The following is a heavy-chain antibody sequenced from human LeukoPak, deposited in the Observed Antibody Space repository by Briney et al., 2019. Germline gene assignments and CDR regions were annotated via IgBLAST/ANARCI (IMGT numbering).Heavy chain of an antibody. CDR2: IQYSGST. V-gene: IGHV4-61*01. D-gene: IGHD3-22*01. CDR3: ARYYDSSGYWSTPHFDY. CDR1: GDSVSGISFY. Sequence: SETLSLTCTVSGDSVSGISFYWSWIRPPPGKGLQYIGYIQYSGSTNYNPSLKSRVTISVDTSKNQFSLKLSSVTAADTAVYYCARYYDSSGYWSTPHFDYWGQGTLVTVSS. J-gene: IGHJ4*02.